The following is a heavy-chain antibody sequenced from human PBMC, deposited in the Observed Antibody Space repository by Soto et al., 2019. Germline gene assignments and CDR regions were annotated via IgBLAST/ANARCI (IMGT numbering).Heavy chain of an antibody. D-gene: IGHD3-22*01. CDR1: GYTFTIYG. J-gene: IGHJ5*02. V-gene: IGHV1-18*01. CDR3: ARLNYYDSSGYSSSYNWFGP. Sequence: ASVKVSRKASGYTFTIYGISWVRQAPGQGLEWMGWISAYNGNTNYAQKLQGRVTMTTDTSTSTAYMELRSLRSDDTAVYYCARLNYYDSSGYSSSYNWFGPWGQGTLVTVSS. CDR2: ISAYNGNT.